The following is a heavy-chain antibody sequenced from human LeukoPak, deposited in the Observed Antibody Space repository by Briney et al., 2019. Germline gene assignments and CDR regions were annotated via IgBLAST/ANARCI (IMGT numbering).Heavy chain of an antibody. D-gene: IGHD4-11*01. CDR1: GYTFTVYY. CDR3: ARDATARDYSNSDY. V-gene: IGHV1-2*02. Sequence: ASVKVSCKASGYTFTVYYMHWVRQAPGQGLEWMGWINPNSGGTNYAQTFQGRVTMTRDTSISTAYMEVSRLTSDDTAVYYCARDATARDYSNSDYWGQGTLVTVSS. CDR2: INPNSGGT. J-gene: IGHJ4*02.